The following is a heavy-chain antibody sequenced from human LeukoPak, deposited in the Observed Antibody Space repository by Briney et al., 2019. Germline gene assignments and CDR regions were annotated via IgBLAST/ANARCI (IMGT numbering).Heavy chain of an antibody. V-gene: IGHV4-59*01. J-gene: IGHJ4*02. Sequence: SETLSLTCTVSGGSISSYYWSWIRQPPGKGLESLGNIYYSGSTNYNPSLKSRVTISVDTSKNQFSLKLSSVTAADTAVYYCARAKGGDYPFDYWGQGTLVTVSS. CDR3: ARAKGGDYPFDY. D-gene: IGHD4-17*01. CDR2: IYYSGST. CDR1: GGSISSYY.